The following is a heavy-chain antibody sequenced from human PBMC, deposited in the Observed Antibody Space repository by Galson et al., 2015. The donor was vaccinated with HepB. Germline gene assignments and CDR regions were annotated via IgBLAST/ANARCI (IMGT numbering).Heavy chain of an antibody. Sequence: SVKVSCKASGYTFTSYYIHWVRQAPGQGLEWMGIVNPSGGSTSYAQKFQGRVTKTRDTSTSTVYMELSSLRSEDTAVYYCARDRVAAGALSDYWGQGTLVTVSS. CDR1: GYTFTSYY. CDR2: VNPSGGST. CDR3: ARDRVAAGALSDY. V-gene: IGHV1-46*01. D-gene: IGHD6-13*01. J-gene: IGHJ4*02.